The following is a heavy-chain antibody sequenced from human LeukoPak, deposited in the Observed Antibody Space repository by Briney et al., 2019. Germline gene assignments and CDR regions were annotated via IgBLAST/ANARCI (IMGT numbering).Heavy chain of an antibody. CDR1: GGSISSSSYY. J-gene: IGHJ6*03. V-gene: IGHV4-39*07. CDR3: ARVEGRERYCSGGSCYRPRYYMDV. Sequence: SETLSLTCTVSGGSISSSSYYWGWIRQPPGKGLEWMGSIYYSGSTYYNPSLKSRVTISVDTSKNQFSLKLSSVTAADTAVYYCARVEGRERYCSGGSCYRPRYYMDVWGKGTTVTVSS. CDR2: IYYSGST. D-gene: IGHD2-15*01.